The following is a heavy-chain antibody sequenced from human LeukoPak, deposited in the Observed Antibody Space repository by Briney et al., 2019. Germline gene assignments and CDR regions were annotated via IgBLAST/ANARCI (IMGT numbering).Heavy chain of an antibody. J-gene: IGHJ3*02. Sequence: SETLSLTCTVSGGSISSSSHYWGWVRQPPGKGLEWIGSIYYSGSTNYNPSLKSRVTISVDTSKNQFSLKLSSVTAADTAVYYCARAYDFWSGFFIWGQGTMVTVSS. D-gene: IGHD3-3*01. CDR2: IYYSGST. V-gene: IGHV4-39*07. CDR3: ARAYDFWSGFFI. CDR1: GGSISSSSHY.